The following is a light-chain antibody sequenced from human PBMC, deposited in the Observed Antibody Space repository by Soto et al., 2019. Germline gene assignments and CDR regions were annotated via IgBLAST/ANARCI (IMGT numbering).Light chain of an antibody. Sequence: QSALTQPPSASGSPGQSVTISCTGTSSDVGAYNYVSWYQQHPGKAPKLVIYGVSKRPSGVPDRFSGSKSGNTASLTVSGLQAEDEADYYCSSYTSSSTYVFGTGTKLTVL. CDR3: SSYTSSSTYV. CDR2: GVS. V-gene: IGLV2-8*01. J-gene: IGLJ1*01. CDR1: SSDVGAYNY.